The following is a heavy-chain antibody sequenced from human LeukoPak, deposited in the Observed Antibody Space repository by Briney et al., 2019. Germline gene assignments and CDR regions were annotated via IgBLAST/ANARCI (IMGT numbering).Heavy chain of an antibody. D-gene: IGHD2-15*01. J-gene: IGHJ5*02. CDR2: IFYNGGP. CDR1: GDSISNSNYY. CDR3: ARAPWVVVVAATTDNLFDP. V-gene: IGHV4-39*07. Sequence: SETLSLTCTASGDSISNSNYYWGWVRQSPGRGLEWLGNIFYNGGPYYNPSFKSRVAISVDTSKNHFSLTLNAVTAADTAVYYCARAPWVVVVAATTDNLFDPWGQGTLVTVSS.